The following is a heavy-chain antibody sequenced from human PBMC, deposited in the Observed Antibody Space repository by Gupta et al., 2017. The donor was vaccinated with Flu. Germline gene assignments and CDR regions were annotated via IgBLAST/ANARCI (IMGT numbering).Heavy chain of an antibody. D-gene: IGHD6-19*01. CDR3: ATDKMLEVAGHRYWYFDL. CDR1: GFTFSDYY. J-gene: IGHJ2*01. Sequence: QGQLLESGGRLVKPGESLRLSCEGSGFTFSDYYMSWVRQAPGKGLEWVSYISSFGTLTNYTESVRGRFPVSRDNARNTLYLQMNSLRPDDAAVYYCATDKMLEVAGHRYWYFDLWGRGTQVAVTS. CDR2: ISSFGTLT. V-gene: IGHV3-11*03.